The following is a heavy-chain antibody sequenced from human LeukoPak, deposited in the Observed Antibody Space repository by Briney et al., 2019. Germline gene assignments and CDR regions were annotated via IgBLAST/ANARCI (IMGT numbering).Heavy chain of an antibody. D-gene: IGHD6-13*01. CDR3: AKATQQLVRKLYFDY. CDR1: GFTFSSYA. V-gene: IGHV3-23*01. J-gene: IGHJ4*02. CDR2: ISGSCGST. Sequence: PGVSLRLSCAASGFTFSSYAMSGVRQAPGKGLEGVSAISGSCGSTYYADSVKGRFTISRDNSKNTLYLQMNSLRAEDTAVYYCAKATQQLVRKLYFDYWGQGTLVTVSS.